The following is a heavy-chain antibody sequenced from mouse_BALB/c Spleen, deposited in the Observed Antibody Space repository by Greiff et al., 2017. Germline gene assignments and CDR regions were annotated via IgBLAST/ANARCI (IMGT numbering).Heavy chain of an antibody. J-gene: IGHJ4*01. CDR3: ARRTMITTVYAMDY. CDR1: GYSFTGYT. Sequence: VQLKESGPELVKPGASMKISCKASGYSFTGYTMNWVKQSHGKNLEWIGLINPYNGGTSYNQKFKGKATLTVDKSSSTAYMELLSLTSEDSAVYYCARRTMITTVYAMDYWGQGTSVTVSS. V-gene: IGHV1-18*01. CDR2: INPYNGGT. D-gene: IGHD2-4*01.